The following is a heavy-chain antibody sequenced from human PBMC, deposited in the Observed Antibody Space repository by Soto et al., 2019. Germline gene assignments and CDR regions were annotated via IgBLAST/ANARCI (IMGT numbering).Heavy chain of an antibody. CDR3: ARDLGGCSAGSCRYNWLDP. CDR1: GDTFSSYA. J-gene: IGHJ5*02. D-gene: IGHD2-15*01. Sequence: SVKVSCKASGDTFSSYAISWVRQAPGHGLEWMGGIIPLYGTANYAQKFQDRVTITADESTSTAYMELSSLTSDDTAVYYCARDLGGCSAGSCRYNWLDPWAREPWSPSPQ. CDR2: IIPLYGTA. V-gene: IGHV1-69*13.